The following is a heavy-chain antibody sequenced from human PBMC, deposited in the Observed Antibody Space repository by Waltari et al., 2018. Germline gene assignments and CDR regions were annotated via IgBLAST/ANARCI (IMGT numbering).Heavy chain of an antibody. D-gene: IGHD6-13*01. J-gene: IGHJ4*02. CDR2: IYYRGST. CDR3: ARVNSSSWSYYFDY. CDR1: GGSISSYY. Sequence: QVQLQESGPGLVKPSETLSLTCTVSGGSISSYYWSWIRQPPGKGLEWIGYIYYRGSTNYNPSLKSRVTISVDTSKNQFSLKLSSVTAADTAVYYCARVNSSSWSYYFDYWGQGTLVTVSS. V-gene: IGHV4-59*01.